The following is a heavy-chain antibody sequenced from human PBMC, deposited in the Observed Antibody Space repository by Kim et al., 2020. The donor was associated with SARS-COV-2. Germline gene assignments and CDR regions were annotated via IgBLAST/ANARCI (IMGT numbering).Heavy chain of an antibody. Sequence: GGSLRLSCAASGFSFTTYWMTWVRQAPGKGLEWVADIKPDGSDKYYVDSVKGRFTISRDNANNSLFLQMNSLRVEDTAVYFCARGFGATSGNWGQGTPVTVSS. CDR2: IKPDGSDK. J-gene: IGHJ4*02. V-gene: IGHV3-7*01. D-gene: IGHD3-10*01. CDR3: ARGFGATSGN. CDR1: GFSFTTYW.